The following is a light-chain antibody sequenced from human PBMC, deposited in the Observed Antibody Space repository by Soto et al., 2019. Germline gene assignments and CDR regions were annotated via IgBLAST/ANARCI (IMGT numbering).Light chain of an antibody. CDR1: STDVGGYSY. J-gene: IGLJ1*01. CDR2: DIT. V-gene: IGLV2-11*01. Sequence: QSALTQPRSVSGSPGQSVTISRTGTSTDVGGYSYVSWYQQHPGKAPKLMIYDITKRPSGVPDRFSGYKSCNTASLTISGLQAEDEADYYCCSYVGSFSYGLGTGTKLTVL. CDR3: CSYVGSFSYG.